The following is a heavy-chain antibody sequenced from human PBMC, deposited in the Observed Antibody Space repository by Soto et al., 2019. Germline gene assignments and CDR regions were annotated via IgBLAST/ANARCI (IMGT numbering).Heavy chain of an antibody. Sequence: VQLVESGGDLVQPGGSLRLSCAASGFSFASSWMTWVRQAPGKGLEWVANIKKDGSKINYLDSVRGRFTVSRDNAKNSLXXEXXSXRAXXXXXXXXXXDVSPGSSSLYLDAFDIWGQGTMVTVSS. CDR1: GFSFASSW. CDR3: XXDVSPGSSSLYLDAFDI. V-gene: IGHV3-7*02. D-gene: IGHD6-13*01. J-gene: IGHJ3*02. CDR2: IKKDGSKI.